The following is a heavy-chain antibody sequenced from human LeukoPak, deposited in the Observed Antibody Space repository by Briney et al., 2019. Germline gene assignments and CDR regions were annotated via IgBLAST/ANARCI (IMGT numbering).Heavy chain of an antibody. Sequence: GGSLRLSCAASGFTFSNYWMTWVRQAPGKGLEWVGNIKQDGSEKYYVDSVKGRFTISRDNAKNSLYLQMNSLRAEDTAVYYCARDPPGGSLDAFDIWGQGTMVTVSS. J-gene: IGHJ3*02. CDR3: ARDPPGGSLDAFDI. D-gene: IGHD3-10*01. V-gene: IGHV3-7*01. CDR2: IKQDGSEK. CDR1: GFTFSNYW.